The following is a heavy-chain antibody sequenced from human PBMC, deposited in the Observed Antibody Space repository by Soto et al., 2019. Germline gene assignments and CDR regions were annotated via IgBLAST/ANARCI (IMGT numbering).Heavy chain of an antibody. J-gene: IGHJ4*02. V-gene: IGHV3-23*01. CDR3: AKLPGYSYNYRLYLDY. CDR1: GFPFDNYA. CDR2: ISGSGAFT. D-gene: IGHD5-12*01. Sequence: EVQLLESGGGLKQPGESLRLSCAASGFPFDNYAMTWVRQARGQGPEWVATISGSGAFTKYRDSVEGRFTISRDNSKNTLYLQMNSMNAEDTAIYFCAKLPGYSYNYRLYLDYRGQGTLVTVSS.